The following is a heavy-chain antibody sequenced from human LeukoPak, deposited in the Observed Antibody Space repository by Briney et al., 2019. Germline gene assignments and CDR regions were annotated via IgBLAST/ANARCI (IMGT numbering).Heavy chain of an antibody. J-gene: IGHJ1*01. CDR3: ARGLGGIAGS. Sequence: GGSLRLSCAAPGFTFIRYWMHWGRQVPGKGLEWVSRLNEDGRTTTYADSVQGRFTISRDNNKNTLYLQMSSLRAEDAVLYYCARGLGGIAGSWGQGTLVTVSS. CDR2: LNEDGRTT. CDR1: GFTFIRYW. D-gene: IGHD1-26*01. V-gene: IGHV3-74*01.